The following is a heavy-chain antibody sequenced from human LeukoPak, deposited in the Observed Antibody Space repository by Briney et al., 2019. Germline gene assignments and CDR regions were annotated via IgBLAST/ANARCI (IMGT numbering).Heavy chain of an antibody. D-gene: IGHD6-19*01. CDR1: GGTFSSYA. V-gene: IGHV1-69*13. CDR3: ARGRHPLRQWLVFDF. CDR2: IIPIFGTA. J-gene: IGHJ4*02. Sequence: ASVKVSCKASGGTFSSYAISWVRQAPGQGLEWMGGIIPIFGTANYAQKFQGRVTITADESASTASMELRGLRSDDTAVYYCARGRHPLRQWLVFDFWGQGTLVTVSS.